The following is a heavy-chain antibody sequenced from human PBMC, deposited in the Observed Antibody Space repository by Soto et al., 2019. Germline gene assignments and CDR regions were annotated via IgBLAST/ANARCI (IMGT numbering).Heavy chain of an antibody. J-gene: IGHJ3*02. CDR1: GYTFTSYD. V-gene: IGHV1-18*01. CDR2: ISGYNGNP. Sequence: GASVKVSCKASGYTFTSYDINWVRQAPGQGLEWMGWISGYNGNPNCAHNFQGRVTMTTDTSTSTAYMELRSLRFGDTAVYYCARDWGYYYDSSGYYSVIWGQGKMVTVSS. CDR3: ARDWGYYYDSSGYYSVI. D-gene: IGHD3-22*01.